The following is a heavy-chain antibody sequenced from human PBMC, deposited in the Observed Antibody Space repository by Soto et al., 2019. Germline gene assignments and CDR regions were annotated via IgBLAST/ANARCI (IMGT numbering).Heavy chain of an antibody. J-gene: IGHJ6*03. CDR2: MNPNSGNT. CDR3: ARGHYNYDFWSGYHPYYYYYYMDV. CDR1: GYTFTSYD. Sequence: GPSVKVSCKASGYTFTSYDINWVRQATGQGLEWMGWMNPNSGNTGYAQKFQGRVTMTRNTSISTAYMELSSLRSEDTAVYYCARGHYNYDFWSGYHPYYYYYYMDVWGKGTTVTVSS. D-gene: IGHD3-3*01. V-gene: IGHV1-8*01.